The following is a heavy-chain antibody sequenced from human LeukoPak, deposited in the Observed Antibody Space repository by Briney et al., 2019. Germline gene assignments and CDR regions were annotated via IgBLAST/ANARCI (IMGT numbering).Heavy chain of an antibody. CDR2: FDPESGER. CDR3: ADFGVVTHWFDP. V-gene: IGHV1-24*01. D-gene: IGHD3-3*01. J-gene: IGHJ5*02. CDR1: GFAFTEMS. Sequence: ASVKVSCKVSGFAFTEMSIHWVRQTPRKGLEWMGGFDPESGERVYAQSFRGRVTLSEDTSTDTAYMELSSLTSEDTVVYYCADFGVVTHWFDPWGQGTLVTVSS.